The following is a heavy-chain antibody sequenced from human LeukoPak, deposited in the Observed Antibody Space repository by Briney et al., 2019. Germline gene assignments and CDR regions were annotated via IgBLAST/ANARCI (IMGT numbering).Heavy chain of an antibody. CDR1: GFTFSSYS. V-gene: IGHV3-48*01. CDR3: ARVWKGIAARPFDY. CDR2: ISSSSSTI. Sequence: PGGSLRLSCAASGFTFSSYSMNWVRQAPGKGLEWVSYISSSSSTIYYADSVKGRFTISRDNAKNSLYLQMNSLRAEDTAVYYCARVWKGIAARPFDYWGQGTLVTVSS. D-gene: IGHD6-6*01. J-gene: IGHJ4*02.